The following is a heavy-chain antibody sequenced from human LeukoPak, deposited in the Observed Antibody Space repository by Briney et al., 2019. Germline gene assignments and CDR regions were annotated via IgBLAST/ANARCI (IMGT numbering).Heavy chain of an antibody. V-gene: IGHV4-39*01. CDR2: IYYSGST. CDR3: ARQKETTDSGFDY. CDR1: GGSISSSSYY. J-gene: IGHJ4*02. D-gene: IGHD4-17*01. Sequence: SETLSLTCTVSGGSISSSSYYWGWIRQPPGKGLEWIGSIYYSGSTYYNPSLKSRVTISVDASKNQFSLKLSSVTAADTAVYYCARQKETTDSGFDYWGQGTLVTVSS.